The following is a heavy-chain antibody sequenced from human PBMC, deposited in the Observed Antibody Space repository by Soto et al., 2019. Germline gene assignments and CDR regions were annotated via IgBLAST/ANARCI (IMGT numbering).Heavy chain of an antibody. J-gene: IGHJ4*02. CDR2: IIPIFGTA. CDR3: ARDGGRHSGGIDY. D-gene: IGHD1-26*01. CDR1: GGTFSSYS. Sequence: QVQLVQSGAEVKKPGSSVKVSCKASGGTFSSYSINWVRQAPGQGLEWMGEIIPIFGTANYAKKLQGRVTITADESTSTAYMELSSLRSEDTAVYYCARDGGRHSGGIDYWGQGTLVTVSS. V-gene: IGHV1-69*01.